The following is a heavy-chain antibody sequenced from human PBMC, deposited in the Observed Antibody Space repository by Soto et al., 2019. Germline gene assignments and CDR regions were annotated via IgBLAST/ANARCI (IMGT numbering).Heavy chain of an antibody. J-gene: IGHJ6*03. V-gene: IGHV4-34*01. CDR3: ARAVVAAAGKGTYYYYMDV. CDR2: INHSGST. CDR1: GGSFSGYY. D-gene: IGHD6-13*01. Sequence: SETLSLTCAVYGGSFSGYYWSWIRQPPGKGLEWIGEINHSGSTNYNPSLKSRVTISVDTSKNQFSLKLGSVTAADTAVYYCARAVVAAAGKGTYYYYMDVWGKGTTVTVSS.